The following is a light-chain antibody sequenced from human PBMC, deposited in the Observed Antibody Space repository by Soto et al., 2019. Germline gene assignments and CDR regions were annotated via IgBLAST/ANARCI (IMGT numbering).Light chain of an antibody. Sequence: ILLTPSPVTLSLSPGERAFLSGRASQSLSGNYLAWYQQKPGQAPRLLIYGASNRATGIPERFSGSGSGTDFTLTISSLEPEDFALYYCQQRSNWPVTFGQGTRLEIK. CDR2: GAS. CDR3: QQRSNWPVT. V-gene: IGKV3D-20*02. J-gene: IGKJ5*01. CDR1: QSLSGNY.